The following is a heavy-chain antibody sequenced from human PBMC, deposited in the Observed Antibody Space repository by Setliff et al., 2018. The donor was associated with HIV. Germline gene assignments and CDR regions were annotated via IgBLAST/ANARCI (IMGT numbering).Heavy chain of an antibody. V-gene: IGHV4-4*07. CDR1: DDPISSYY. J-gene: IGHJ4*02. D-gene: IGHD1-1*01. CDR3: ARIDPGKFWSLDC. CDR2: LYVGGDT. Sequence: TLSLTGYVTDDPISSYYWSWVRQPAGKGLEWIGRLYVGGDTNYNPSLESRVTISVDTSRNQFSLRLSSVTAADTAVYYCARIDPGKFWSLDCWGRGTLVTVSS.